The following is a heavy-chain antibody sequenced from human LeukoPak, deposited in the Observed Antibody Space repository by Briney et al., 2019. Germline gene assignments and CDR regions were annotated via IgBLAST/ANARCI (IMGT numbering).Heavy chain of an antibody. CDR2: IYYSGST. CDR3: ARDITYYYGSGSYYGNFDY. CDR1: GGSISSYY. Sequence: PSETLSLTCTVSGGSISSYYWSWIRQPPGKGLEWIGYIYYSGSTNHNPSLKSRVTISVDTSKNQFSLKLSSVTAADTAVYYCARDITYYYGSGSYYGNFDYWGQGTLVTVSS. D-gene: IGHD3-10*01. J-gene: IGHJ4*02. V-gene: IGHV4-59*01.